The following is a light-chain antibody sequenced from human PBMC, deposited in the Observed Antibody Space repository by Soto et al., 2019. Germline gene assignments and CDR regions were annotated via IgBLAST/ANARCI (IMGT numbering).Light chain of an antibody. CDR3: SSYAGSDNWV. Sequence: QSALTQPPFASGSPGQSVTISCTGTSSDVGGYNYVSWYQQHPGKAPKVMIYEVTKRHSGVPERFSGSKSGDTASLTVSGLQAEDEADYYCSSYAGSDNWVFGGGTKLTVL. J-gene: IGLJ3*02. V-gene: IGLV2-8*01. CDR2: EVT. CDR1: SSDVGGYNY.